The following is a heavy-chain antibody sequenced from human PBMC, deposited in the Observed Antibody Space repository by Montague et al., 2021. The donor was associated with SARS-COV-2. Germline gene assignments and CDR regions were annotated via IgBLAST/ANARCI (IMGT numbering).Heavy chain of an antibody. CDR2: ISSESAYI. V-gene: IGHV3-21*01. J-gene: IGHJ6*02. Sequence: SLRLSCAASGFTFSSYAMSWVRQAPGKRLEWVSSISSESAYIVYAESVRGRFTISRDNAQSLLYLQMNSLRAEDTAVYYCARFETSKFYSSGMDVWGQGTTVTVSS. CDR3: ARFETSKFYSSGMDV. CDR1: GFTFSSYA. D-gene: IGHD2-15*01.